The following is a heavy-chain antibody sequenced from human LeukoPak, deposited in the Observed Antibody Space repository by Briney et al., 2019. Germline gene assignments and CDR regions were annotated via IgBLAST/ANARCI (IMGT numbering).Heavy chain of an antibody. CDR3: ARVITHKKTGDRAFDI. CDR1: GYTFTGYY. J-gene: IGHJ3*02. CDR2: INPNSGGT. Sequence: ASVKVSCKASGYTFTGYYIHWVRQAPGQGLEWMGWINPNSGGTNYAQKFQGRVTMTRDTSISTAYMELSRLRSDETAVYYCARVITHKKTGDRAFDIWGQGTMVTVSS. D-gene: IGHD1-14*01. V-gene: IGHV1-2*02.